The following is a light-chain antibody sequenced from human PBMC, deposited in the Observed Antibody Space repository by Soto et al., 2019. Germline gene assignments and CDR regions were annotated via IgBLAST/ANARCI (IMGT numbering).Light chain of an antibody. V-gene: IGKV3-15*01. J-gene: IGKJ1*01. CDR3: QHYNDLPLT. CDR1: QSVATN. CDR2: GAY. Sequence: EKVMTQSPATLSVSPGERVTLSCRASQSVATNLAWYQQKPGQAPRLLISGAYIRATGIPDRFIGSGSGTAFTLTITRLQSEDFAVYYCQHYNDLPLTFGQGTKVEIK.